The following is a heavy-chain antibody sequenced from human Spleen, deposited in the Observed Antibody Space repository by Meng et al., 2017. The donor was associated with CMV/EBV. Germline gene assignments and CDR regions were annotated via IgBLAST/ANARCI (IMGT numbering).Heavy chain of an antibody. D-gene: IGHD2-2*01. CDR3: AKDDCSSTNCNPPGWFES. Sequence: FTFNSYAMSWVRQAPGKGLEWVSAISGSGGTTYYADSVRGRFIISRDNSKNTLHLQMSTLRADDTAVYYCAKDDCSSTNCNPPGWFESWGQGTLVTVSS. J-gene: IGHJ5*01. V-gene: IGHV3-23*01. CDR2: ISGSGGTT. CDR1: FTFNSYA.